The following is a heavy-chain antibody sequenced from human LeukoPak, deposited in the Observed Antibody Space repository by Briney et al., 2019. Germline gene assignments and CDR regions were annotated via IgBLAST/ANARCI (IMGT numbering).Heavy chain of an antibody. V-gene: IGHV3-66*01. CDR1: GFIVSRNY. CDR3: AKDGEWFGELIGAFDI. CDR2: TYSGGST. Sequence: GGSLRLSCAASGFIVSRNYMSWVRQAPGKGLEWVSVTYSGGSTYYADSVKGRFTISRDNSKNTLYLQMNSLRAEDTAVYYCAKDGEWFGELIGAFDIWGQGTMVTVSS. D-gene: IGHD3-10*01. J-gene: IGHJ3*02.